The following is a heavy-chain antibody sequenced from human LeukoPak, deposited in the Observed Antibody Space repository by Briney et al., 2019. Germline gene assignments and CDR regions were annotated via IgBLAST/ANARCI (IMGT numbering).Heavy chain of an antibody. J-gene: IGHJ4*02. CDR3: ARGSGSSSWYYLDY. Sequence: ASVKVSCKASGYTFTDYYLHWVRQAPGQELEWMGWINPNTGVSNYAQKFQGRVSMTRDTSITTAYMELSRLRSDDSAVYYCARGSGSSSWYYLDYWGQGALVTVSS. D-gene: IGHD6-13*01. CDR2: INPNTGVS. V-gene: IGHV1-2*02. CDR1: GYTFTDYY.